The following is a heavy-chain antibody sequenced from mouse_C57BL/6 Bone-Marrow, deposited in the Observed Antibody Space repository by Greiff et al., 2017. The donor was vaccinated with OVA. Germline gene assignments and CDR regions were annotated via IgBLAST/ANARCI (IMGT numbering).Heavy chain of an antibody. V-gene: IGHV14-4*01. J-gene: IGHJ1*03. CDR1: GFNIKDDY. D-gene: IGHD2-2*01. CDR3: TGLWYFDV. CDR2: IDSENGDT. Sequence: VQLQQSGAELVRPGASVKLSCTASGFNIKDDYMHWVKQRPEQGLEWIGWIDSENGDTEYASKFQGKATITADTSSNTAYLQLSSLTSEDTAVYYCTGLWYFDVWGTGTTVTVSS.